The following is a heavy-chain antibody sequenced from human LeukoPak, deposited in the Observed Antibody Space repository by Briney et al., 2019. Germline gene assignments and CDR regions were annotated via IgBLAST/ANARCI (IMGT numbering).Heavy chain of an antibody. CDR3: ARGGSYGPFDY. Sequence: SETLSLTXTVSGGSISSYYWSWIRQTPGKGLEWIGYIYYSGSTNYNPSLKSRVTISVDTSKNQFSLKLSSVTAADTAVYYCARGGSYGPFDYWGQGTLVTVSS. V-gene: IGHV4-59*01. J-gene: IGHJ4*02. CDR1: GGSISSYY. CDR2: IYYSGST. D-gene: IGHD1-26*01.